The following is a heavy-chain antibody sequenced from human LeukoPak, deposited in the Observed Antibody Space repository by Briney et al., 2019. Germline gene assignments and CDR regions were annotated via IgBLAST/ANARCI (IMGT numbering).Heavy chain of an antibody. CDR3: ARHSSCGGDRYLFDY. Sequence: SETLSLTCSVSGGSISGYYWSWIRQPPGKGLEWIGYIYYSGNTNYNPSLQTRVTISVDTSKSQFSLRLSSVTAADTAVYYCARHSSCGGDRYLFDYWGQGTLVTVSS. CDR2: IYYSGNT. D-gene: IGHD2-21*02. J-gene: IGHJ4*02. V-gene: IGHV4-59*08. CDR1: GGSISGYY.